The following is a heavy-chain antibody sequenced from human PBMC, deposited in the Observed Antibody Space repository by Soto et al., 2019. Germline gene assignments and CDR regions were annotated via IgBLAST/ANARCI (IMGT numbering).Heavy chain of an antibody. CDR3: ARHGSN. CDR1: GVSISNSSYY. V-gene: IGHV4-39*01. CDR2: IYYSGIT. J-gene: IGHJ4*02. Sequence: QLQLQESGPGLVKPSETLSLTCTVSGVSISNSSYYWGWIRRPPGKGLEWIGTIYYSGITYYNPSLKSRLTISVDTSKNQVSLNLTSVTAADTAVYYCARHGSNWGQVTLVTVSS.